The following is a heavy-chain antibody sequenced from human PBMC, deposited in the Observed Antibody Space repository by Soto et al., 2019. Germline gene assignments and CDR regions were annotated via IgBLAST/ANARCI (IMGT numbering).Heavy chain of an antibody. CDR1: GLTFSSYG. CDR2: ISYDGSNK. V-gene: IGHV3-30*18. CDR3: AKDTYYHDSSGYYIFDY. J-gene: IGHJ4*02. Sequence: QVQLVESGGGVVQPGRSLRLSCAASGLTFSSYGMHWVRQAPGKGLEWVAVISYDGSNKNYADSVKGRFTISRDNSXNXGYLQMNRLRAEDTAVYYCAKDTYYHDSSGYYIFDYWGQGTLVTVSS. D-gene: IGHD3-22*01.